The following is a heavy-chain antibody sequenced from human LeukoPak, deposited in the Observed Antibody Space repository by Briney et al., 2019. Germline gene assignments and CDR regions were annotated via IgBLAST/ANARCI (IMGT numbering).Heavy chain of an antibody. Sequence: SETLSLTCTVSGGSISNGGYYWSWIRQHPGKGLEWIGYIYYSGSTYYNPSLKSRVTISVDTSKNQFSLKLSSVTAADTAVYYCARDGSDAFDIWGQGTMVTVSS. V-gene: IGHV4-31*03. J-gene: IGHJ3*02. CDR2: IYYSGST. CDR1: GGSISNGGYY. CDR3: ARDGSDAFDI. D-gene: IGHD3-10*01.